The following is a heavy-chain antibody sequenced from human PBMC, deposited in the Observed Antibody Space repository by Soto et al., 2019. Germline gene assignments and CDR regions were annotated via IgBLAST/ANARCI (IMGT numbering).Heavy chain of an antibody. V-gene: IGHV1-69*13. Sequence: ASVKVSCKASGGTFSSYAISWVRQAPGQGLEWMGGIIPIFGTANYAQKFQGRVTITADESTSTAYMELSSLRSEDTAVYYCARDVNLYCSGGIRYPNWFDPWGQGTLVTVSS. J-gene: IGHJ5*02. CDR3: ARDVNLYCSGGIRYPNWFDP. CDR1: GGTFSSYA. CDR2: IIPIFGTA. D-gene: IGHD2-15*01.